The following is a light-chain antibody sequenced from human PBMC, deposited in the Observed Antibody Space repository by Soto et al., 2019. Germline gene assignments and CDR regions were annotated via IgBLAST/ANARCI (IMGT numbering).Light chain of an antibody. CDR2: GAS. Sequence: DIVLTQSPGTLSLYPVQRATLSCRASQSVSNNYLAWYQQKPGQAPRLLIYGASNRATGIPDRFSGSGSGTDFTLTISRLEPEDFAVYYCQQYGSSGTFGQGTKVDI. CDR1: QSVSNNY. V-gene: IGKV3-20*01. CDR3: QQYGSSGT. J-gene: IGKJ1*01.